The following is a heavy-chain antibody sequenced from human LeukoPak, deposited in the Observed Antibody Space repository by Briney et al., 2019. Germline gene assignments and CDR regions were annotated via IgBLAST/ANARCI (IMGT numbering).Heavy chain of an antibody. V-gene: IGHV3-23*01. CDR3: AKVKGGYDRNWSFDL. Sequence: GGSLRLSCAASGFTFSSYAMSWVRQAPGKGLEWVSAISGSGGSTYYADSVKGRFTISRDNSKNSLYLQMNSLRTEDTALYYCAKVKGGYDRNWSFDLWGRGTLVTVSS. CDR2: ISGSGGST. CDR1: GFTFSSYA. D-gene: IGHD5-12*01. J-gene: IGHJ2*01.